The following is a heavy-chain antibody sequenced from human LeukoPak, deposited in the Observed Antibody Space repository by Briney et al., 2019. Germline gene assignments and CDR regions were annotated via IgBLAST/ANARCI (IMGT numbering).Heavy chain of an antibody. CDR1: GFTFSVYS. V-gene: IGHV3-21*01. Sequence: GGSLRLSCSGSGFTFSVYSMNWVRQAPGKGLEWVSSITSESNYIYYADSVKGRFTISRDNAMNSVFLQLNSLRAEDSAVYYCTSGLIAIESDNNLYQYMDVWGKGTTVTVPS. CDR3: TSGLIAIESDNNLYQYMDV. J-gene: IGHJ6*03. CDR2: ITSESNYI. D-gene: IGHD2-21*01.